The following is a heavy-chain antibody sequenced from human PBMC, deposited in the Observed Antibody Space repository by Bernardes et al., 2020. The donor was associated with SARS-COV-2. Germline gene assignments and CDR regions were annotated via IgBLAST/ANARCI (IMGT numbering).Heavy chain of an antibody. CDR3: ARIDEVPGRDY. CDR1: GFTFSSYW. V-gene: IGHV3-7*01. Sequence: GGSLRLSCAASGFTFSSYWMSWVRQAPGKGLEWVANIKGDGRQRSSVDSVRGRFTISRDNAKNLLYLQMNSLRAEDTAVYYCARIDEVPGRDYWGQGTLVTVSS. CDR2: IKGDGRQR. J-gene: IGHJ4*02. D-gene: IGHD6-19*01.